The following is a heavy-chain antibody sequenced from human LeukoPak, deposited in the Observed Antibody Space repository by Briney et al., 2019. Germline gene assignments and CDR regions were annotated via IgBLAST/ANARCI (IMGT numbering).Heavy chain of an antibody. Sequence: ASVKVSCKASGYTFTSYYMHWVRQAPGQGLEWMGIINPSGGSTNYAQKFQGRVAITRDTSITTAYMDLSRLTSDDTAVYYCARDRYGDGFAHFDYWGQGALVTVSS. V-gene: IGHV1-46*01. CDR2: INPSGGST. CDR3: ARDRYGDGFAHFDY. CDR1: GYTFTSYY. D-gene: IGHD5-24*01. J-gene: IGHJ4*02.